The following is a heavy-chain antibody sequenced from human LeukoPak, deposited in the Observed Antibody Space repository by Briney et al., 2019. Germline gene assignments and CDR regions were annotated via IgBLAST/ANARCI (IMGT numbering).Heavy chain of an antibody. Sequence: GGSLRLSCVASGFSFSSYTMSWVRQAPGEGLEWVAKMKEDGTDIHYVDSVKGRFTICRDNAKNSLCLQMSSLRAEDTAVYYCARGGARYLDSWGQGTLVTVSS. D-gene: IGHD3-9*01. J-gene: IGHJ5*02. CDR1: GFSFSSYT. CDR3: ARGGARYLDS. CDR2: MKEDGTDI. V-gene: IGHV3-7*01.